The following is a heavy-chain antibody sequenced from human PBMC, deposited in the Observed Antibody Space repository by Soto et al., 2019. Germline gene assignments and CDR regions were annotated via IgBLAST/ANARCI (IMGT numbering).Heavy chain of an antibody. CDR1: GGTISPYY. J-gene: IGHJ4*02. CDR3: ARRYGSAIDY. Sequence: SETLSLTCTVSGGTISPYYWTWVRQPPGKGLEWIGYIYYSGSTNCNPSLKSRVTISVDTSKNQFSLKLSSVTAADTAVYYCARRYGSAIDYWGQGTLVTVSS. V-gene: IGHV4-59*08. CDR2: IYYSGST. D-gene: IGHD1-26*01.